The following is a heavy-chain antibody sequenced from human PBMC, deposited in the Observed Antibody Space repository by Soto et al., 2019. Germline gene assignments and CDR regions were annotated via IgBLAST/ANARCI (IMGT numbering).Heavy chain of an antibody. J-gene: IGHJ3*02. CDR3: AKVFAHDYYGYDFWSAHDAFDI. D-gene: IGHD3-3*01. V-gene: IGHV3-23*01. Sequence: GGSLRLSCAASGFTFSSYAMSWVRQAPGKGLEWVSAISGSGGSTYYADSVKGRFTISRDNSKNTLYLQMNSLRAEDTAVYYCAKVFAHDYYGYDFWSAHDAFDIWGQGTMVTVSS. CDR1: GFTFSSYA. CDR2: ISGSGGST.